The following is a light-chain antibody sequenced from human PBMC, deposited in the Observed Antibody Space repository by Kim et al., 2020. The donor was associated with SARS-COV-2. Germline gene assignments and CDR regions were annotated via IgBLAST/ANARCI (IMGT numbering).Light chain of an antibody. V-gene: IGKV3-15*01. CDR2: GAS. J-gene: IGKJ4*01. Sequence: SVSARQSVTLTCRASQRITTKVAWYQQKPGQAPRLLIYGASTRATGLPARFAGSGSGTDFTLTINGLQSEDFAVYFCQQYSKLPLTFGGGTKLEI. CDR3: QQYSKLPLT. CDR1: QRITTK.